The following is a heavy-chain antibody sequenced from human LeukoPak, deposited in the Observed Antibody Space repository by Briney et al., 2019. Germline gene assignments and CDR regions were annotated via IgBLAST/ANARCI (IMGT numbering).Heavy chain of an antibody. J-gene: IGHJ4*02. CDR1: GFTLSSYG. V-gene: IGHV3-30*03. CDR3: AVGDGPGL. Sequence: GRSLRLSCAASGFTLSSYGMHWVRQAPGNGLEWMAVISYDGTNKYYADSVKGRFTISRDNSKDTLFRQMNSLRVEDTAVFYCAVGDGPGLWGQGTLVTVSS. D-gene: IGHD3-10*01. CDR2: ISYDGTNK.